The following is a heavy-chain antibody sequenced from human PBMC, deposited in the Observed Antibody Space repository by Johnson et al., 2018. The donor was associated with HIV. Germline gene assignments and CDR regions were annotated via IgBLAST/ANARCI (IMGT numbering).Heavy chain of an antibody. J-gene: IGHJ3*02. V-gene: IGHV3-20*04. CDR3: ARSRGYSGWVGAFDI. CDR1: GFSFEDHD. CDR2: INGNGGST. D-gene: IGHD5-12*01. Sequence: VQLVESGGGVVRPGGSLRLSCAASGFSFEDHDMSWVRQVPGKGLEWVSGINGNGGSTGYAESVKGRFPISRDNSKNSLSLQMNSLRAEDTALYYCARSRGYSGWVGAFDIWGQGTMVTVSS.